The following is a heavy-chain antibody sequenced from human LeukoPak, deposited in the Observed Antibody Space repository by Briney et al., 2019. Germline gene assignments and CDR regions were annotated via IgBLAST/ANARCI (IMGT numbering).Heavy chain of an antibody. Sequence: PSETLSLTCSVSGYSISSGYYWGWIRQPPGKGLEWIGSMYHSGSTYYNPSPKSRVTISVDTSKNQFSLKLSSVTAADTAVYYCARDGRIRFPVTNWFDPWGQGTLVTVSS. CDR3: ARDGRIRFPVTNWFDP. D-gene: IGHD3-3*01. V-gene: IGHV4-38-2*02. J-gene: IGHJ5*02. CDR2: MYHSGST. CDR1: GYSISSGYY.